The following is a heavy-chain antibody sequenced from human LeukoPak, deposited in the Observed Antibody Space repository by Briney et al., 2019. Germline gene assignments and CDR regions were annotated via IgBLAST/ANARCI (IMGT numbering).Heavy chain of an antibody. CDR1: GGTFSSYA. CDR3: ARGGLKYYYGSGSYFQGWFDP. V-gene: IGHV1-69*13. J-gene: IGHJ5*02. CDR2: IIPIFGTA. Sequence: ASVKVSCKASGGTFSSYAISWVRQAPGQGLEWMGGIIPIFGTANYAQKFQGRVTITADESTSTAYMELSSLRSEDTAVYYCARGGLKYYYGSGSYFQGWFDPWGQGTLVTVSS. D-gene: IGHD3-10*01.